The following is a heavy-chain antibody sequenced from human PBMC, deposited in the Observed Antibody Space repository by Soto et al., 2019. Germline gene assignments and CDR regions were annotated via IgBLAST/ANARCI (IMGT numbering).Heavy chain of an antibody. Sequence: KPSETLSLTCAVYGGSFSGYYWSWIRQPPGKGLEWIGEINHSGSTNYNPSLKSRVTISVDTSKNQFSLKLSSVTAADTAVYYCARGPYYYDSSGYYSEGDFDYWGQGTLVTVSS. J-gene: IGHJ4*02. CDR2: INHSGST. V-gene: IGHV4-34*01. CDR3: ARGPYYYDSSGYYSEGDFDY. D-gene: IGHD3-22*01. CDR1: GGSFSGYY.